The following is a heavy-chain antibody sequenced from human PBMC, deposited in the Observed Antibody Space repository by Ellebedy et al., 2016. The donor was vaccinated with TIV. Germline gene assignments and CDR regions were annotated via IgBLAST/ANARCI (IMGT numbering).Heavy chain of an antibody. CDR3: ANDYWDY. J-gene: IGHJ4*02. V-gene: IGHV3-23*01. CDR2: ISESGGNT. CDR1: GFTFLSYA. Sequence: GGSLRLSXAASGFTFLSYAMSWVRQAPGKGLEWVSTISESGGNTYYADFVKGRFTISRDNSKNTLYLQMNSLRAEDTAVYFCANDYWDYWGQGTLVTVSS.